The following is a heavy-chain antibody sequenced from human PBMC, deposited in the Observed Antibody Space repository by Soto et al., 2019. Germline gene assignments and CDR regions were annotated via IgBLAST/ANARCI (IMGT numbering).Heavy chain of an antibody. CDR2: IIPIFGTA. V-gene: IGHV1-69*13. Sequence: GASVKVSCKASGGTFSSYAISWVRQAPGQGLEWMGGIIPIFGTANYAQKSQGRVTITADESTSTAYMELSSLRSEDTAVYYCARADIVLMVYATFHYWGQGTLVTVSS. CDR1: GGTFSSYA. CDR3: ARADIVLMVYATFHY. J-gene: IGHJ4*02. D-gene: IGHD2-8*01.